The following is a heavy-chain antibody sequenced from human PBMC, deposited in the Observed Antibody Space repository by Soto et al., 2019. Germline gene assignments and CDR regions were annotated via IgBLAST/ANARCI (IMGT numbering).Heavy chain of an antibody. Sequence: QVQLHESGPGLVKPSETLFLTCRVSGDSVSSPRLYWSWIRQRPGGGLEWRGFVYHTGSTNFDPSLQGRVAFSVDTSRNLFSLNLSSVTTADTAIYYCARGRGIYHYYFDTWGQGTLVTVSS. CDR2: VYHTGST. D-gene: IGHD3-16*01. V-gene: IGHV4-61*03. CDR3: ARGRGIYHYYFDT. J-gene: IGHJ4*02. CDR1: GDSVSSPRLY.